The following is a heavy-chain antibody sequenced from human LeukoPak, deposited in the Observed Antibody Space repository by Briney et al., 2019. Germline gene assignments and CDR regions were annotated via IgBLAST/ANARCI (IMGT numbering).Heavy chain of an antibody. V-gene: IGHV3-30*02. D-gene: IGHD5-12*01. CDR2: IRYDGSNK. Sequence: GGSLRLXCAASGFTFSSYGMHWVRQAPGKGLEWVAFIRYDGSNKYYADSVKGRFTISRDNSKNTLYLQMNSLRAEDTAVYYCATPRGGYDYLDYWGQGTLVTVSS. CDR1: GFTFSSYG. CDR3: ATPRGGYDYLDY. J-gene: IGHJ4*02.